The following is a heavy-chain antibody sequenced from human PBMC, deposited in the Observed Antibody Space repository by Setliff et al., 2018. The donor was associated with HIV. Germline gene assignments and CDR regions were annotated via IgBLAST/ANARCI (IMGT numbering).Heavy chain of an antibody. J-gene: IGHJ4*02. CDR1: GYTFTGYY. CDR2: INASGGST. V-gene: IGHV1-46*04. CDR3: ARDKYSSSENFDY. D-gene: IGHD6-6*01. Sequence: GASVKVSCKASGYTFTGYYIHWVRQAPGQGLEWMGIINASGGSTTYAQKLQGRVTMTRDTSTSTVYMELRSLRSEDTAVYYCARDKYSSSENFDYWGQGTLVTVSS.